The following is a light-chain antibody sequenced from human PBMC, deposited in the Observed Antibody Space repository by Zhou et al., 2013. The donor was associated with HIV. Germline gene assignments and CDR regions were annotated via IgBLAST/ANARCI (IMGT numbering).Light chain of an antibody. Sequence: IQMTQSPSSLSASVGDRVTITCRASQTISSYLNWYQQKPGKAPKLLIYAASSLQTGVPSRFSGSGSGTDFTLTISSLQPEDFATYYCLQDFAYPWTFGQGTKVEIK. CDR3: LQDFAYPWT. CDR2: AAS. V-gene: IGKV1-6*01. CDR1: QTISSY. J-gene: IGKJ1*01.